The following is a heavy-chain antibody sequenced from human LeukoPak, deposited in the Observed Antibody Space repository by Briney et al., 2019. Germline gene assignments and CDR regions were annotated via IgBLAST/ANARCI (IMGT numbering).Heavy chain of an antibody. CDR2: ISYDGSNK. CDR1: GFTFSSYA. J-gene: IGHJ6*02. D-gene: IGHD2-15*01. CDR3: ARDVACSGGSCYSRPESNYYYYYGMDV. V-gene: IGHV3-30-3*01. Sequence: GGSLRLSCAASGFTFSSYAMHWVRQAPGKGLEWVAVISYDGSNKYYADSVKGRFTISRDNAKNSLYLQMNSLRAEDTAVYYCARDVACSGGSCYSRPESNYYYYYGMDVWGQGTTVTVSS.